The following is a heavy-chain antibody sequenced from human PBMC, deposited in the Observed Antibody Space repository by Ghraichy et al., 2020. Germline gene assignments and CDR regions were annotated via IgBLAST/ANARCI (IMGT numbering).Heavy chain of an antibody. D-gene: IGHD6-19*01. Sequence: GESLRLSCAASGFTFSSYSMNWVRQAPGKGLEWVSSISISSGYIYYADSVRGRFTISRDNAKNSLYLQMNSLRAEESAVYYCARAVKSYHYGMDVWGQGTTVTVSS. CDR2: ISISSGYI. CDR1: GFTFSSYS. V-gene: IGHV3-21*01. CDR3: ARAVKSYHYGMDV. J-gene: IGHJ6*02.